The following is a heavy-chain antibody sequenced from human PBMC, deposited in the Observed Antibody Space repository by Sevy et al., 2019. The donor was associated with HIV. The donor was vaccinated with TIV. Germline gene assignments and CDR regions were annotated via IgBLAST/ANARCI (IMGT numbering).Heavy chain of an antibody. CDR2: ISGSGGST. CDR1: GFTFSSYA. D-gene: IGHD6-19*01. Sequence: GGSLRLSCAASGFTFSSYAMSWVRQAPGKGLEWVSAISGSGGSTYYADSVKGRFTISRDNSKNTLYLQMNSLRAEDKAVYYCAKHIWYSSGWYGPFDYWGQGTMVTVSS. J-gene: IGHJ4*02. V-gene: IGHV3-23*01. CDR3: AKHIWYSSGWYGPFDY.